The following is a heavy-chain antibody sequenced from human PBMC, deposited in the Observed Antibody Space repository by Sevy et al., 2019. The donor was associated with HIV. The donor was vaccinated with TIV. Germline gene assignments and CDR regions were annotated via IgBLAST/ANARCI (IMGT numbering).Heavy chain of an antibody. CDR2: IRSNTDVGTT. V-gene: IGHV3-15*01. J-gene: IGHJ4*02. CDR1: GFTFTNAW. CDR3: TTDREYGDYKGGFDY. D-gene: IGHD4-17*01. Sequence: GGSLRLSCAVSGFTFTNAWMGWVRQAPGKGLEWVGRIRSNTDVGTTAYAAPQKGSFTIPRDDSKNTLKLQMNILKSADTAVYYCTTDREYGDYKGGFDYWGQGTLVTVSS.